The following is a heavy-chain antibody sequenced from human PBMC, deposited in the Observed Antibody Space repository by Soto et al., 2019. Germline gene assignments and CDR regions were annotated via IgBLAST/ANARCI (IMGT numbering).Heavy chain of an antibody. CDR2: ISGSGGST. D-gene: IGHD1-26*01. V-gene: IGHV3-23*01. Sequence: GGSLRLSCAASGFTFSSYVMSWVRQAPGKGLEWVSAISGSGGSTYYADSVKGRFTISRDNSKNTLYLQMNSLRAEDTAVYYCAKDLRGSYYGHDAFDIWGQGTMVTVSS. CDR3: AKDLRGSYYGHDAFDI. CDR1: GFTFSSYV. J-gene: IGHJ3*02.